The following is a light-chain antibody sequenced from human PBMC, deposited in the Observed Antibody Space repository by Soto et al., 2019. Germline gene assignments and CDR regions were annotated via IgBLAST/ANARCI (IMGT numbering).Light chain of an antibody. V-gene: IGKV3-15*01. CDR2: GAS. J-gene: IGKJ4*01. CDR3: QQYHNWPVT. Sequence: EIVMPQSPATLSVSPGERVTFSCRASQNVYNKLAWYKHKPGQAPRLLISGASTGATGVPPRFSGSGSGTDFTLTVNSLQSEDIAAYYGQQYHNWPVTFGGGTKVDIK. CDR1: QNVYNK.